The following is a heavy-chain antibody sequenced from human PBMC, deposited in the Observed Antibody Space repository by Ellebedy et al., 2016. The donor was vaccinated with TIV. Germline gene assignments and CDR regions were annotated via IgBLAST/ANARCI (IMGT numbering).Heavy chain of an antibody. J-gene: IGHJ2*01. D-gene: IGHD3-22*01. Sequence: PGGSLRLSCAASGFTFSSYGMHWVRQAPGKGLEWVAVISYDGSNKFYADSVKGRFTISRDNSKNTLYLQMNSLRAEDTAVYYCARASITMIVVDPVSWYFDLWGRGTLVTVSS. CDR3: ARASITMIVVDPVSWYFDL. V-gene: IGHV3-30*03. CDR2: ISYDGSNK. CDR1: GFTFSSYG.